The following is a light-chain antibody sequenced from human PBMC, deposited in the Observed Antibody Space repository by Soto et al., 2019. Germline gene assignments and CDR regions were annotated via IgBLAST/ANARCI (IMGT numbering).Light chain of an antibody. J-gene: IGLJ2*01. CDR3: AALDDSLNGPRV. CDR1: SSNIGSNT. V-gene: IGLV1-44*01. Sequence: QSVLTQPPSASGTPGQRVTISCSGSSSNIGSNTVNWYQQLPGTAPKLLIYSNNQRPSGVPDRFSGSKSGTSASLAISGLQSEDEADYYCAALDDSLNGPRVFGGGTKVTVL. CDR2: SNN.